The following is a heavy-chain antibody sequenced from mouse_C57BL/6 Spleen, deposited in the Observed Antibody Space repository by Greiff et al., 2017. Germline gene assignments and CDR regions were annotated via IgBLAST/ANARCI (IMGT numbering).Heavy chain of an antibody. Sequence: VQLQQSGAELVKPGASVKISCKASGYAFSSYWMNWVKQRPGKGLEWIGHIYPGDGDTNYNGTFKGKATLTADKSSSTAYSQLSSRTSEDSAVYFCARPPYYYGSSYDWYFDVWGTGTTVTVSS. CDR3: ARPPYYYGSSYDWYFDV. V-gene: IGHV1-80*01. CDR2: IYPGDGDT. J-gene: IGHJ1*03. D-gene: IGHD1-1*01. CDR1: GYAFSSYW.